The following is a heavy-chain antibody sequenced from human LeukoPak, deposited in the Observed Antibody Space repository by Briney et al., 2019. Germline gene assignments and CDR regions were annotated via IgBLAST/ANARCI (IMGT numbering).Heavy chain of an antibody. CDR3: ARLYSSSRFCDY. CDR2: ISSSSSYI. D-gene: IGHD6-13*01. Sequence: GGSLRLSCAASGFTFSSYSMNRVRQAPGKGLEWVSSISSSSSYIYYADSVKGRFTISRDNAKNSLYLQMNSLRAEDTAVYYCARLYSSSRFCDYWGQGTLVTDSS. J-gene: IGHJ4*02. V-gene: IGHV3-21*01. CDR1: GFTFSSYS.